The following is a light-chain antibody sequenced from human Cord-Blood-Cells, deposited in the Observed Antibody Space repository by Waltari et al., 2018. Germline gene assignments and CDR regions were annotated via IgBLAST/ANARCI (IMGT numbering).Light chain of an antibody. V-gene: IGLV1-44*01. CDR1: SSNIGRNT. CDR2: SNN. CDR3: AAWDDSLNAWV. J-gene: IGLJ3*02. Sequence: QSVLTQPPSASGTPGQRVTISCSGSSSNIGRNTVNWYQQLPGTAPKLLISSNNQRPSGVPDRFSGSKSGTSASLAISGLQSEDEADYYCAAWDDSLNAWVFGGGTKLTVL.